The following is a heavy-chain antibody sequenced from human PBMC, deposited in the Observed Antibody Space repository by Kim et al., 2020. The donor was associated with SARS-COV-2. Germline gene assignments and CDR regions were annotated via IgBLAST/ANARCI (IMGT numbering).Heavy chain of an antibody. V-gene: IGHV3-33*06. J-gene: IGHJ4*02. Sequence: GGSLRLSCAASGFTFSSYAMHWVRQAPGKGLEWVAVIWYDGSNKYYADSVKGRFTISRDNSKNTLYLQMNSLRAEDTAVYYCAKDGAYYYDSSGYYLAYWGQGTLVTVSS. CDR2: IWYDGSNK. D-gene: IGHD3-22*01. CDR3: AKDGAYYYDSSGYYLAY. CDR1: GFTFSSYA.